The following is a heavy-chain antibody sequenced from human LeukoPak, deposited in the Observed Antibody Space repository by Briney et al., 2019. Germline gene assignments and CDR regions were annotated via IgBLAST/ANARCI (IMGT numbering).Heavy chain of an antibody. J-gene: IGHJ5*02. CDR3: ARTYYWNNNWFDP. Sequence: KFQGRVTITRDTSASTAYMELSSLRSEDTAVYYCARTYYWNNNWFDPWGQGTLVTVSS. V-gene: IGHV1-3*01. D-gene: IGHD1/OR15-1a*01.